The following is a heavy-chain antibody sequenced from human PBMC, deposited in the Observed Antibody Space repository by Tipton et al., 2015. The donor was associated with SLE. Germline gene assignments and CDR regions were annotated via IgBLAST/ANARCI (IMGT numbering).Heavy chain of an antibody. J-gene: IGHJ3*02. CDR3: ARGLIRIFGVSTDGFDM. CDR1: GGSISSYY. D-gene: IGHD3-3*01. V-gene: IGHV4-59*01. CDR2: IYYSGST. Sequence: TLSLTCTVSGGSISSYYWSWIRQPPGKGLEWIGYIYYSGSTNYNPSLKSRVTISVDTSKNQFSLKLSSVSAADTAVYYCARGLIRIFGVSTDGFDMWGQGTMVTVSS.